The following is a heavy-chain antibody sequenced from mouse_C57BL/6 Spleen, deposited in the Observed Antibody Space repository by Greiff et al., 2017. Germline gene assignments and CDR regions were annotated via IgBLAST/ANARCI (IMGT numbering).Heavy chain of an antibody. D-gene: IGHD2-4*01. CDR3: ARNYDEDMDY. J-gene: IGHJ4*01. Sequence: QVQLQQPGAELVRPGSSVKLSCKASGYTFTSYWMDWVKQRPGQGLEWIGNIYPSDSETHYNQKFKDKATLTVDKSSSTAYMQLSSLTSEDSAVYYCARNYDEDMDYWGQGTSVTVSS. CDR1: GYTFTSYW. V-gene: IGHV1-61*01. CDR2: IYPSDSET.